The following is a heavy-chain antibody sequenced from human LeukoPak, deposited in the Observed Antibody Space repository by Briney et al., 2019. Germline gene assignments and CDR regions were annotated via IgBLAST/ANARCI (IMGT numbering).Heavy chain of an antibody. V-gene: IGHV3-21*01. CDR3: ARDPIVVVPAADDDAFDI. D-gene: IGHD2-2*01. CDR1: GFTFSSYS. Sequence: GSLRLSCAASGFTFSSYSMNWVRQAPGKGLEWVSSISSSSSYIYYADSVKGRFTISRDNAKNSLYLQMNSLRAEDTAVYYCARDPIVVVPAADDDAFDIWGQGTMVTVSS. CDR2: ISSSSSYI. J-gene: IGHJ3*02.